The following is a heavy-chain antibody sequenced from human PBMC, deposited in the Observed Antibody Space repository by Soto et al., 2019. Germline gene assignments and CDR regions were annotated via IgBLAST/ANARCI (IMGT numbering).Heavy chain of an antibody. CDR2: IYYSGST. CDR3: ARHFELEPEGGCWFDP. J-gene: IGHJ5*02. CDR1: GGSISSSSYY. Sequence: PSETLSLTCTVSGGSISSSSYYWGWIRQPPGKGLEWIGSIYYSGSTYYNPSLESRVTISVDTSKNQFSLKLSSVTAADTAVYYCARHFELEPEGGCWFDPWGQGTLVTVSS. V-gene: IGHV4-39*01. D-gene: IGHD1-7*01.